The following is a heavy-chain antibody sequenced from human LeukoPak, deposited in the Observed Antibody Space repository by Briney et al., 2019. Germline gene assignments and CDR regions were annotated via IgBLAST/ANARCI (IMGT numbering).Heavy chain of an antibody. Sequence: GASVKVSCKASGYTFTGYYMNWVRQAPGQGLEWMGWINPNSGGTNYAQKFQGRVTMTRETSISTAYMELSRLRSDDTAVYYCARVEQVFSSRGHYGYWGQGTLVTVSS. CDR2: INPNSGGT. V-gene: IGHV1-2*02. CDR1: GYTFTGYY. J-gene: IGHJ4*02. CDR3: ARVEQVFSSRGHYGY. D-gene: IGHD3-16*01.